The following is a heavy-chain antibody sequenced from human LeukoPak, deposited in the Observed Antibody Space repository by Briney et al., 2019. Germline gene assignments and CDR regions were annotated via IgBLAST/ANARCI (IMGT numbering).Heavy chain of an antibody. CDR1: GGSISGYY. CDR2: VHDSGST. J-gene: IGHJ5*01. Sequence: PSETLSLTCTVSGGSISGYYWSWIRQSPGKGLEWIGHVHDSGSTNYNPALKSRVTISVGTSKSQISLKLSSVTAADTAVYYCARDRVPGTSPKMDSWGQGTLVTVSS. CDR3: ARDRVPGTSPKMDS. D-gene: IGHD1-7*01. V-gene: IGHV4-59*01.